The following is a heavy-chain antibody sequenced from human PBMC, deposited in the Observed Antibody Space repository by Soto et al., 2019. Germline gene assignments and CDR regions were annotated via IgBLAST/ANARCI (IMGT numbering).Heavy chain of an antibody. V-gene: IGHV4-34*01. CDR1: GGSFSGHY. D-gene: IGHD2-15*01. CDR3: ASRPFGRPSQELDY. J-gene: IGHJ4*02. Sequence: SETLSLTCAVYGGSFSGHYWSWIRQPPGKGLEWIGEINHSGGTNYNPSLKGRVTISVDTSRNQFSLKLRSVTAADTAVYHCASRPFGRPSQELDYWGQGALVTVSS. CDR2: INHSGGT.